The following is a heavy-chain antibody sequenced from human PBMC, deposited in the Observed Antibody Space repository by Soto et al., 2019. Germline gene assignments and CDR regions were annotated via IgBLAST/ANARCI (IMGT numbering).Heavy chain of an antibody. Sequence: QVRLQESGPRLVKPSETLSLTCTVSGGSMDKNYWSWIRQAPGKGLEWIGYIYYSGSTNYNPSLKSRVTMSLDTSENQFSLKLRSVTAADTAVYYCARADCTGANCYYWFFDIWGRGTLVTVSS. V-gene: IGHV4-59*01. CDR3: ARADCTGANCYYWFFDI. D-gene: IGHD2-8*02. CDR1: GGSMDKNY. CDR2: IYYSGST. J-gene: IGHJ2*01.